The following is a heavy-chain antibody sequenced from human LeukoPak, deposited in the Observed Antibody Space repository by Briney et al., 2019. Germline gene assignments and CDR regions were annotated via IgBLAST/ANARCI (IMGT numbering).Heavy chain of an antibody. Sequence: GRSLRLSCAASGFTFSSYGMHWVRQAPGKGLEWVAVISYDGSNKYYADSVKGRFTISRDNSKNTLYLQMNSLRAEDTAVYYCAKDESRYCGGDCPSDAFDIWGQGTMVTVSS. V-gene: IGHV3-30*18. CDR2: ISYDGSNK. D-gene: IGHD2-21*02. CDR3: AKDESRYCGGDCPSDAFDI. J-gene: IGHJ3*02. CDR1: GFTFSSYG.